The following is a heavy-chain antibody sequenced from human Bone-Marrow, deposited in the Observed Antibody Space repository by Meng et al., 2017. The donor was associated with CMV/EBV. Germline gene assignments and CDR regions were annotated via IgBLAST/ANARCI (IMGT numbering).Heavy chain of an antibody. Sequence: ASVKVSCKASGYTFTSYYMHWVRQAPGQGLEWMGIINPSGGSTSYAQKFQGRVTMTRDTSTSTVYMELSSLRSEDTAVYYCARDPTKYSSSTQYAIYYYYYYGMDVWGQGTTVTFSS. CDR2: INPSGGST. V-gene: IGHV1-46*01. CDR1: GYTFTSYY. D-gene: IGHD6-6*01. J-gene: IGHJ6*02. CDR3: ARDPTKYSSSTQYAIYYYYYYGMDV.